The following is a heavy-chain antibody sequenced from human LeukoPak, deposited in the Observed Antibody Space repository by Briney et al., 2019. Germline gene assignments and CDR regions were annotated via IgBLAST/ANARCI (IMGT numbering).Heavy chain of an antibody. CDR3: AKRPLQLLVSTPFDY. Sequence: PGGSLRLSCAASGFTFSSYAMSWVRQAPGKGLEWVSAISGSGGSTYYADSVKGRFTISRDNSKNTLYLQMNSLRAEDTAVYYWAKRPLQLLVSTPFDYWGQGTLVTVSS. CDR1: GFTFSSYA. D-gene: IGHD6-19*01. J-gene: IGHJ4*02. CDR2: ISGSGGST. V-gene: IGHV3-23*01.